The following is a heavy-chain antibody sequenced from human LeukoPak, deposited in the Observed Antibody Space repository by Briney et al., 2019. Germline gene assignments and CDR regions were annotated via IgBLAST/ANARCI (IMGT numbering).Heavy chain of an antibody. Sequence: ASVKVSCKASGYTFTSYGISWVRQAPGHRLEWMGWISAYNGNTNYAQKLQGRVTMTTDTSTSTAYIELRSLRSDDTAVYYCAREMATAMGYYFDYWGQGTLVTVSS. CDR3: AREMATAMGYYFDY. CDR1: GYTFTSYG. V-gene: IGHV1-18*01. CDR2: ISAYNGNT. D-gene: IGHD5-18*01. J-gene: IGHJ4*02.